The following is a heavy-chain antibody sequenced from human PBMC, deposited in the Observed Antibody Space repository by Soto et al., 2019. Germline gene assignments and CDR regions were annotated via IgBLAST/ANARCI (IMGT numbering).Heavy chain of an antibody. CDR2: INPSGGST. Sequence: ASVKVSCKASGYTFTSYYMHWVRQAPGQGLEWMGIINPSGGSTSYAQKLQGRVTMTRDTSTSTVYMELSSLRSEDTAVYYCARVSPDYYDSSGYYPEYFDYWGQGTLVTVSS. J-gene: IGHJ4*02. V-gene: IGHV1-46*01. CDR1: GYTFTSYY. D-gene: IGHD3-22*01. CDR3: ARVSPDYYDSSGYYPEYFDY.